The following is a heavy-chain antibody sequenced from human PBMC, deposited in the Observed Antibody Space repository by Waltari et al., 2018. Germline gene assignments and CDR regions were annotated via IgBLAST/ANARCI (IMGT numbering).Heavy chain of an antibody. Sequence: QVQLQESGPGLVKPSETLSLTCAVSGYSISSGYYWGWIRQPPGKGLEWIGSIYHSGSTYYNPSLKSRVTISVDTSKNQFSLKLSSVTAADTAVYYCVRTSAPSYYYDSSGYPNAFDIWGQGTMVTVSS. CDR2: IYHSGST. J-gene: IGHJ3*02. CDR1: GYSISSGYY. V-gene: IGHV4-38-2*01. CDR3: VRTSAPSYYYDSSGYPNAFDI. D-gene: IGHD3-22*01.